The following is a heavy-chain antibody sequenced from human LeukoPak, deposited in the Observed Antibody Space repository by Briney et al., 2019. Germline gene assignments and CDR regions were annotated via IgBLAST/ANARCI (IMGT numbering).Heavy chain of an antibody. J-gene: IGHJ3*02. D-gene: IGHD3-10*01. CDR1: GGSFSGYY. CDR3: ARRIPRFNYYGSGSSAFDI. V-gene: IGHV4-34*01. Sequence: SETLSLTCAVYGGSFSGYYWSWIRQPPGKGLEWIGEINHSGSTNYNPSLKSRVTISVDTSKNQFSLKLSSVTAADTAVYYCARRIPRFNYYGSGSSAFDIWGQGTMVTVSS. CDR2: INHSGST.